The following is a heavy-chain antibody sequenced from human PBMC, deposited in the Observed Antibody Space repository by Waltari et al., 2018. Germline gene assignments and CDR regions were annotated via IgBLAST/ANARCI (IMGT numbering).Heavy chain of an antibody. V-gene: IGHV3-73*01. Sequence: EVQLVESGGGLVQPGGSLKLSCAASGFTFSGSAMHWVRQASGKGLEWVGRIRSKANSYATAYAASVKGRFTISRDDSKNTAYLQMNSLKTEDTAMYYCTSPPVTGDQGGDYWGQGTLVTVSS. CDR3: TSPPVTGDQGGDY. J-gene: IGHJ4*02. CDR1: GFTFSGSA. CDR2: IRSKANSYAT. D-gene: IGHD7-27*01.